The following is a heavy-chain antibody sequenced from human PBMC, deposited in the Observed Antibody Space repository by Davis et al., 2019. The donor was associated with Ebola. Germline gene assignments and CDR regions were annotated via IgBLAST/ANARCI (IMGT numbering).Heavy chain of an antibody. V-gene: IGHV4-59*01. D-gene: IGHD3-3*01. CDR3: ARGGTTYYDFWSGYPPGMDV. Sequence: MPSETLSLTCTVSGGSISSYYWSWIRQPPGKGLEWIGYIYYSGSTNNNPSLKSRVTISVDTSKNQFSLKLSSVTAADTAVYYCARGGTTYYDFWSGYPPGMDVWGQGTTVTVSS. J-gene: IGHJ6*02. CDR2: IYYSGST. CDR1: GGSISSYY.